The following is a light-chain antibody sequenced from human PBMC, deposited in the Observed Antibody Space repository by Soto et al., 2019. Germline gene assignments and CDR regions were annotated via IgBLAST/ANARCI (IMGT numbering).Light chain of an antibody. J-gene: IGKJ1*01. V-gene: IGKV1-39*01. CDR2: AAS. Sequence: DIQMTQSPSSLSASVGDRVTITCRASQSISSYLNWYQQKPGKAPKLLIYAASSLQSGVPSRFSRSGSGTDFTLTISSLQPEDFATYYCQQSYSTPHTFGQGTKVEI. CDR1: QSISSY. CDR3: QQSYSTPHT.